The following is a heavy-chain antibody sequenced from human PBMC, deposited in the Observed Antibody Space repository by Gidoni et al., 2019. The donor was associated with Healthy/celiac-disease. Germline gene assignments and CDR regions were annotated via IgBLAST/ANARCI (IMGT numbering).Heavy chain of an antibody. V-gene: IGHV4-38-2*01. Sequence: QVQLQESGPGLVKPSETLSLTCAFSGYSISSGYYWGWIRQPPGKWLEWIGSIYHSGSTYDDPSLKSRVTRSVDTSKNQFSLKLSSVTAADTAVYYCATGVRWLQSDHEAFDIWGQGTMVTVSS. J-gene: IGHJ3*02. CDR2: IYHSGST. D-gene: IGHD5-12*01. CDR1: GYSISSGYY. CDR3: ATGVRWLQSDHEAFDI.